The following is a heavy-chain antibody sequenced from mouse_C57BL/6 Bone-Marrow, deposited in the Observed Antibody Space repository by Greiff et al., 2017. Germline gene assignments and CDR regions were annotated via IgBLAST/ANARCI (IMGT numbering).Heavy chain of an antibody. CDR1: GYTFTSYG. V-gene: IGHV1-81*01. Sequence: QVQLQQSGAELARPGASVKLSCKASGYTFTSYGISWVKQRTGQGLEWIGEIYPRSGNTYYNEKFKGKATLTADKSSSTAYMELRSLTSEDSAVYFCARGMITQYYFDYGGQGTTLTVSS. CDR3: ARGMITQYYFDY. D-gene: IGHD2-4*01. CDR2: IYPRSGNT. J-gene: IGHJ2*01.